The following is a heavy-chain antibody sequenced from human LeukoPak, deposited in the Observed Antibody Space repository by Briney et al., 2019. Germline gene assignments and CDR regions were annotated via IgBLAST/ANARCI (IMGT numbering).Heavy chain of an antibody. CDR3: ARDAGGTKKHNWFDP. CDR2: ISAYNGNT. J-gene: IGHJ5*02. D-gene: IGHD6-25*01. V-gene: IGHV1-18*01. CDR1: GGTFSSYA. Sequence: ASVKVSCKASGGTFSSYAISWVRQAPGQGLEWMGWISAYNGNTNYAQKLQGRVTMTTDTSTSTAYMELRSLRSDDTAVYYCARDAGGTKKHNWFDPWGQGTLVTVSS.